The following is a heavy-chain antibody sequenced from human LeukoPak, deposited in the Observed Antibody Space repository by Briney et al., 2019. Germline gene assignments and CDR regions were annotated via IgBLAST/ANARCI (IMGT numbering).Heavy chain of an antibody. D-gene: IGHD3-10*01. CDR1: GFTFSSYS. J-gene: IGHJ4*02. V-gene: IGHV3-48*01. Sequence: PGGSLRLSCAASGFTFSSYSMNWVRQAPGKGLEWVSYISSSSSTIYYADSVKGRFTISRDNAKNSLYLQMNSLRAEDTAVYYCARDGDYGSGSYPTHFDYWGQGTLVTVSS. CDR2: ISSSSSTI. CDR3: ARDGDYGSGSYPTHFDY.